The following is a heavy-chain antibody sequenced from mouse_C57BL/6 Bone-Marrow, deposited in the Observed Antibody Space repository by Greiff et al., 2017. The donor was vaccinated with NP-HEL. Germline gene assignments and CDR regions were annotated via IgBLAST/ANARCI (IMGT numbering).Heavy chain of an antibody. CDR3: APLLLRFAY. Sequence: EVQLQQSVAELVRPGASVKLSCTASGFNIENTYMHWVKQRPEQGLEWIGRIDPANGNTKYAPKFQGKATITADTSSNTAYLQLSSLTSEDTAIYYCAPLLLRFAYWGQGTLVTVSA. V-gene: IGHV14-3*01. CDR1: GFNIENTY. CDR2: IDPANGNT. J-gene: IGHJ3*01. D-gene: IGHD2-10*01.